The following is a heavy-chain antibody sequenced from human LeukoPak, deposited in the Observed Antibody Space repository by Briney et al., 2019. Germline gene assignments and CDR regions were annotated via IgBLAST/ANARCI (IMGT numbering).Heavy chain of an antibody. CDR3: ARYYDFWSGYYRGIDY. J-gene: IGHJ4*02. D-gene: IGHD3-3*01. V-gene: IGHV3-7*01. CDR2: IKQDGSEK. CDR1: GFTFSSYW. Sequence: GGSLRLSSAASGFTFSSYWMSWVRQAPGKGLEWVANIKQDGSEKYYVDSVKGRFTISRDNAKNSLYLQMNSLRAEDTAVYYCARYYDFWSGYYRGIDYWGQGTLVAVSS.